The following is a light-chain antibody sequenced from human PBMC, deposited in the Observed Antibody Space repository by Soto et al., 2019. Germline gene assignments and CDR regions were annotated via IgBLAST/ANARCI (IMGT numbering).Light chain of an antibody. CDR3: QQSYSIPIT. Sequence: DIQMTQSPSSLSASVGDRVTITCRASQNINRYLNWYQQKPGKAPKLLISAASSLPSGVPSRFSGSGSGTDFTLTISSLQREDFATYYCQQSYSIPITFGQGTRLEI. J-gene: IGKJ5*01. V-gene: IGKV1-39*01. CDR2: AAS. CDR1: QNINRY.